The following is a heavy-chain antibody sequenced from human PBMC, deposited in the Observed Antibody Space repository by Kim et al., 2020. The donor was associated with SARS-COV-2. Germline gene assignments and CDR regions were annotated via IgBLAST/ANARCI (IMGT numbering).Heavy chain of an antibody. Sequence: GGSLRLSCAASGFTFSSYGMHWVRQAPGKGLEWVAVISYDGSNKYYADSVKGRFTISRDNSKNTLYLQMNSLRAEDTAVYYCAKDMAAAGFDYWGQGTLVTVSS. CDR3: AKDMAAAGFDY. CDR2: ISYDGSNK. J-gene: IGHJ4*02. CDR1: GFTFSSYG. D-gene: IGHD6-13*01. V-gene: IGHV3-30*18.